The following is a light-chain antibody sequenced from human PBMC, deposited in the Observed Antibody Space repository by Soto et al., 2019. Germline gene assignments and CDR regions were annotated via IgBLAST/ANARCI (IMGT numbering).Light chain of an antibody. CDR2: DVS. CDR3: SSYPSTSTVV. CDR1: SSDVGDYNY. Sequence: QSALTQPASVSGSPGQSITISCTGTSSDVGDYNYVSWYQQHPGKAPKLMIYDVSNRPSGASNRFSGSKSGNTASLTISGLQAEDEADYYCSSYPSTSTVVFGGGTKLTVL. V-gene: IGLV2-14*03. J-gene: IGLJ2*01.